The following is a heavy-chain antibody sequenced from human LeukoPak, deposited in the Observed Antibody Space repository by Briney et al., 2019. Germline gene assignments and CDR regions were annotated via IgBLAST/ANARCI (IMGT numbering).Heavy chain of an antibody. CDR2: MNPNSGNT. CDR1: GYTFTSYD. CDR3: ARGGLGVYSYGPRDYFDY. J-gene: IGHJ4*02. D-gene: IGHD5-18*01. Sequence: GASVKVSCKASGYTFTSYDINWVRQASGQGLEWMGWMNPNSGNTGYAQKFQGRVTITRNTPISTAYMELSSLRSEDTAVYYCARGGLGVYSYGPRDYFDYWGQGTLVTVSS. V-gene: IGHV1-8*03.